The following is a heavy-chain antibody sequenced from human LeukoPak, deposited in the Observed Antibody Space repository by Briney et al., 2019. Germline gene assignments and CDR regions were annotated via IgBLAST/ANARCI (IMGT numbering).Heavy chain of an antibody. V-gene: IGHV4-61*01. CDR2: IYYSGST. CDR3: ARVASGYDVFDI. CDR1: GGSVSSGSYY. D-gene: IGHD3-3*01. Sequence: SETLSLTCTVSGGSVSSGSYYGSWIRQPPGKGLEWIGYIYYSGSTNYNPSLKSRVTISVDTSKNQFSLKLSSVTAADTAVFYCARVASGYDVFDIWGKGTMVTVAS. J-gene: IGHJ3*02.